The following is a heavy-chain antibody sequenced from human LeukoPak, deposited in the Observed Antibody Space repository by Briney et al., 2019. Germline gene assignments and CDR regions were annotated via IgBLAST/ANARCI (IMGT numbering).Heavy chain of an antibody. Sequence: GGSLRLSCAASGFTFSSYAMSWVRQAPGKGLEWVSAISGSGGSTYYADSVKGRFTISRDNSKNTLYLQMNSLRAEDTAVYYCAKPRRDFWSGYSDYSDYWGQGTLVTVSS. J-gene: IGHJ4*02. CDR3: AKPRRDFWSGYSDYSDY. D-gene: IGHD3-3*01. V-gene: IGHV3-23*01. CDR1: GFTFSSYA. CDR2: ISGSGGST.